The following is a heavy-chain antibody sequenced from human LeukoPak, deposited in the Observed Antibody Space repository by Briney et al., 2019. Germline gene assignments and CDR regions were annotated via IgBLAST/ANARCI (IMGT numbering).Heavy chain of an antibody. Sequence: SVKVSCKASRGTFSSYAISWVRQAPGQGLEWMGGIIPIFGTANYAQKFQGRVTITADESTSTAYMELSSLRSEDTAVYYCARKIAVAVINYYYGMDVWGQGTTVTVSS. CDR1: RGTFSSYA. CDR2: IIPIFGTA. D-gene: IGHD6-19*01. J-gene: IGHJ6*02. CDR3: ARKIAVAVINYYYGMDV. V-gene: IGHV1-69*13.